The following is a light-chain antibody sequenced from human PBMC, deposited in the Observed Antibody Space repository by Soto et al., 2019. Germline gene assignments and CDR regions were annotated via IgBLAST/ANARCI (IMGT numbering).Light chain of an antibody. CDR2: GAS. CDR1: QSVSSSY. V-gene: IGKV3-20*01. J-gene: IGKJ1*01. CDR3: QQYGSSPGT. Sequence: EIVLTQSPGTLSLSPGERATLSCRASQSVSSSYLAWYQQKPGQAPRLLIYGASSRATGIPDRFSGSGSGTDFTLTISRLEPEDFAVYYCQQYGSSPGTFGXGTKVDIK.